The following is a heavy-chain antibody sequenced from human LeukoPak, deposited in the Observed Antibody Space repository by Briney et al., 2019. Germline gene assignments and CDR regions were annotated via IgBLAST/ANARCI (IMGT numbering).Heavy chain of an antibody. CDR2: ISYDGSNQ. D-gene: IGHD2-2*01. Sequence: AGGSLRLSCVASGFTFSTYGMHWVRQAPGKGLEWVAFISYDGSNQHYADSVKGRFIISRDNSKNTLYLQINSLRVEDTAVYYCAKDPRYCSSTRCFGPWGQGTVVIVSS. V-gene: IGHV3-30*18. CDR1: GFTFSTYG. J-gene: IGHJ5*02. CDR3: AKDPRYCSSTRCFGP.